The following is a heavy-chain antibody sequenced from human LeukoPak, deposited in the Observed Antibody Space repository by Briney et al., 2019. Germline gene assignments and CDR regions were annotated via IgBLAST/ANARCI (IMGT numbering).Heavy chain of an antibody. CDR1: GYTFTSFD. CDR3: ARGPRESSSSDY. V-gene: IGHV1-8*01. J-gene: IGHJ4*02. Sequence: ASVKVSCKASGYTFTSFDINWVRQATGQGLEWMGWMNPNSGDTGYAQKLQGRVTMTRDTSTGTAYMELSSLKSDDTAVYYCARGPRESSSSDYWGQGTLVTVSS. CDR2: MNPNSGDT. D-gene: IGHD6-13*01.